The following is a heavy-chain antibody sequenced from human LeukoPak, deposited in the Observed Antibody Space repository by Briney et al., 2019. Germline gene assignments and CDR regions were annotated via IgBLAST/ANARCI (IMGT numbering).Heavy chain of an antibody. CDR2: ISGRSGDT. CDR1: GFTFSSYA. Sequence: PGGSLRLSCAASGFTFSSYAMSWVRQAPGKGLEWVSAISGRSGDTYYAASVKGRFTISRDNSKNTLYLQMNTLRAEDTAVYYCAPYEGIGARGGQGTLVTVSP. J-gene: IGHJ4*02. CDR3: APYEGIGAR. D-gene: IGHD3-10*01. V-gene: IGHV3-23*01.